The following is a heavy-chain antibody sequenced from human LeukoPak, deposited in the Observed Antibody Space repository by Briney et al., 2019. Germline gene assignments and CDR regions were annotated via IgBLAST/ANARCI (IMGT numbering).Heavy chain of an antibody. D-gene: IGHD6-6*01. V-gene: IGHV1-2*02. J-gene: IGHJ4*02. CDR3: ARDKDSSLSGHGY. CDR2: INPNSGGT. CDR1: GYTFTGYY. Sequence: ASVKVSCKASGYTFTGYYMHWVRQAPGQGLEWMGWINPNSGGTNYAQKFQGRVTMTRDTSISTAYMELRSLRSDDTAVYYCARDKDSSLSGHGYWGQGTLVTVSS.